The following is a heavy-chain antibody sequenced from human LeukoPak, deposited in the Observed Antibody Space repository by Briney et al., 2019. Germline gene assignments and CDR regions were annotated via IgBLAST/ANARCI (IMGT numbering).Heavy chain of an antibody. V-gene: IGHV3-23*01. Sequence: GGSLRLSCAPSGFTLSTYAMSWVRQTPGKGLEWVAATSSSDAGTYHADSVRGRFTISRDNSKNPLYLQMNSLRAEDAAVYFCAKAPVTSCRGAYCYPFDSWGQGTLVTVSS. J-gene: IGHJ4*02. CDR3: AKAPVTSCRGAYCYPFDS. CDR1: GFTLSTYA. CDR2: TSSSDAGT. D-gene: IGHD2-21*01.